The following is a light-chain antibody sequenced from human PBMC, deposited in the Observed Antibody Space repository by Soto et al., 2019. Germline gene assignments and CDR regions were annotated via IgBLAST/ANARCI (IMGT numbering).Light chain of an antibody. J-gene: IGKJ1*01. Sequence: EIVWTQAAGGLSVSPGERATLSYRAIKQVSSSYLAWYQQKPGQAPRLLIFGASSRATGIPDRFSGSGSGTDFTLTISSLEPEDFALYYCHPYGSSPPRTSAEGTKVDIK. CDR2: GAS. CDR3: HPYGSSPPRT. CDR1: KQVSSSY. V-gene: IGKV3-20*01.